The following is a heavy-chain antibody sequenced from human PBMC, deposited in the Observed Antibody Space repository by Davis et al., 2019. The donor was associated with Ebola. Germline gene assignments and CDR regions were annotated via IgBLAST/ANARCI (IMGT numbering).Heavy chain of an antibody. D-gene: IGHD2/OR15-2a*01. Sequence: SETLSLTCAVYGGSFSGYYWSCIRQPPGKGLAWIGEINHSGSTNYNPSLKSRVTITVDTSKNQFSLKLSSVTAADTAVYYCARGPSILGFDYWGQGTLVTVSS. V-gene: IGHV4-34*01. CDR3: ARGPSILGFDY. CDR2: INHSGST. CDR1: GGSFSGYY. J-gene: IGHJ4*02.